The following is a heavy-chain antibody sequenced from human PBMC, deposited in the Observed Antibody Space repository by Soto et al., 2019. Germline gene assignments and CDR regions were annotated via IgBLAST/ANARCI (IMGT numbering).Heavy chain of an antibody. J-gene: IGHJ5*02. CDR1: GFTFGDYS. V-gene: IGHV3-49*03. Sequence: GGSLRLSCTASGFTFGDYSMSWFRQAPGKGLEWVGFIRGKAYGETTEYAASVKGRFTISRDASKSIAYLQMNSLKTEDTAVYYSTREAAANTIPFSWFDHWGQGSLVTVSS. CDR3: TREAAANTIPFSWFDH. D-gene: IGHD3-9*01. CDR2: IRGKAYGETT.